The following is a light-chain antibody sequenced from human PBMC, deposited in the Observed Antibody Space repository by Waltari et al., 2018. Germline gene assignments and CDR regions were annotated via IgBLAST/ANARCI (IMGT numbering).Light chain of an antibody. V-gene: IGKV3-15*01. CDR3: QQYNDWPGLT. CDR1: QYVSGK. Sequence: EIVMTQSPATLSVSPGERVTLSCRASQYVSGKLAWYQQKPGLAPRLLISGASTRATGVPARFSGSGSGTEFTLTISSLQSEDCAVYYCQQYNDWPGLTFGGGTRVEIK. J-gene: IGKJ4*01. CDR2: GAS.